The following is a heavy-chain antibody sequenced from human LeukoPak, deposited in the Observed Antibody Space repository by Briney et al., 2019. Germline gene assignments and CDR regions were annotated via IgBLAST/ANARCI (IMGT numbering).Heavy chain of an antibody. D-gene: IGHD6-19*01. CDR3: ARSRSSGWHDF. V-gene: IGHV1-46*01. CDR2: INPSGGST. J-gene: IGHJ4*02. Sequence: ASVKVSCKASGYTFTRYYMHWVRQAPGKGLEWMGIINPSGGSTTFAQKFQGRVTMTRDASTSTVYLELSSLRSEDTAVYYCARSRSSGWHDFWGQGTLVIVSS. CDR1: GYTFTRYY.